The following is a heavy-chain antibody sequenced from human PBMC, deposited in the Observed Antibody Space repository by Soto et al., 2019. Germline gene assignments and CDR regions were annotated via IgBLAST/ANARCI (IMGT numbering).Heavy chain of an antibody. V-gene: IGHV3-64*01. CDR2: ISSNGGST. CDR3: ARDRGCSSTSCYAFYSKVNDYYYYMDV. Sequence: GGSLRLSCAASGFTFSSYAMHWVRQAPGKGLEYVSAISSNGGSTYYANSVKGRFTISRDNSKNTLYLQMGSLRAEDMAVYYCARDRGCSSTSCYAFYSKVNDYYYYMDVWGKGTTVTVSS. J-gene: IGHJ6*03. D-gene: IGHD2-2*01. CDR1: GFTFSSYA.